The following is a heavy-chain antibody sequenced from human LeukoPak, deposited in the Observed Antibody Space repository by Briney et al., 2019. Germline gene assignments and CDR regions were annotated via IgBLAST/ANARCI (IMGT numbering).Heavy chain of an antibody. D-gene: IGHD3-10*01. V-gene: IGHV1-2*02. J-gene: IGHJ3*02. CDR2: INPNSGGT. CDR3: ARNIWFGESADAFDI. CDR1: GYTFTSYA. Sequence: GASVKVSCKASGYTFTSYAMNWVRQAPGQGLEWMGWINPNSGGTNYAQKFQGRVTMTRDKSIRTAYMELSRLTSDDTAVYYCARNIWFGESADAFDIWGQGTMVTVSS.